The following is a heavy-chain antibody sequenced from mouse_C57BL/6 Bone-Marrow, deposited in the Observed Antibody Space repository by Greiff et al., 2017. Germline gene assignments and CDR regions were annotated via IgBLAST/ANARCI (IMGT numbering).Heavy chain of an antibody. CDR2: INPGSGGT. CDR3: ARSKNWDSWCAY. J-gene: IGHJ3*01. D-gene: IGHD4-1*01. V-gene: IGHV1-54*01. CDR1: GYAFTNYL. Sequence: QVQLQQSGAELVRPGTSVKVSCKASGYAFTNYLIEWVKQRPGQGLEWIGVINPGSGGTNYNEKFKGKATLTADKSSSTAYMQRSSLTSEASAVYFCARSKNWDSWCAYWGQGTLVTVSA.